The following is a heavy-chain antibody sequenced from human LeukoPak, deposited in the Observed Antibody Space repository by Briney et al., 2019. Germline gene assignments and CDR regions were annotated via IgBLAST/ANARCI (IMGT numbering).Heavy chain of an antibody. D-gene: IGHD3-10*01. CDR2: ISGSGGST. V-gene: IGHV3-23*01. J-gene: IGHJ4*02. CDR1: GFTFSSYA. CDR3: AKDHYYGSGSFDY. Sequence: GGSLRLSCAASGFTFSSYAMSWVRQAPGKGLEWVSAISGSGGSTYYADSVKGRFTISRDNSENALYLQMNSLRAEDTAVYYCAKDHYYGSGSFDYWGQGTLVTVSS.